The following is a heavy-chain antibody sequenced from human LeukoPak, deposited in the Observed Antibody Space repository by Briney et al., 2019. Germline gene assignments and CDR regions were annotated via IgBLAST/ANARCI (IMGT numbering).Heavy chain of an antibody. Sequence: GGSLRLSCAASGFTFSSYSMNWVRQAPGRGLEWVSYISSSSSTIYYADSVKGRFTISRDNVKNSLYLQMNSLRAEDTAVYYCAGDIVVVPAAPHGAFDIWGQGTMVTVSS. CDR3: AGDIVVVPAAPHGAFDI. J-gene: IGHJ3*02. CDR1: GFTFSSYS. D-gene: IGHD2-2*01. CDR2: ISSSSSTI. V-gene: IGHV3-48*01.